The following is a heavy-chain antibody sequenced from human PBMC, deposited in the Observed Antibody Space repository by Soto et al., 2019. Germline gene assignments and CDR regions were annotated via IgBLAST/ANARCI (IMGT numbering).Heavy chain of an antibody. D-gene: IGHD6-19*01. CDR3: ARSQGIAVAGTPTFDY. CDR2: INPSGGST. J-gene: IGHJ4*02. V-gene: IGHV1-46*01. Sequence: ASVKVSCKASGYTFTSYYMHWVRQAPGQGLEWMGIINPSGGSTSYAQKFQGRVTMTRDTSTSTVYMELSSLRSEDTAVYYCARSQGIAVAGTPTFDYWGQGTLVTVSS. CDR1: GYTFTSYY.